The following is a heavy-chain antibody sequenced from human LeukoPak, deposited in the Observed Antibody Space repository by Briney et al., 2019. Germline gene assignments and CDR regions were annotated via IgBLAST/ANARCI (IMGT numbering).Heavy chain of an antibody. CDR3: ASKGSGYCSSTSCQGAFDI. V-gene: IGHV1-2*02. CDR2: INPNSGDT. J-gene: IGHJ3*02. Sequence: ASVKVSCKASGYTFTSYYKHWVRQAPGQGLEWMGWINPNSGDTDYAQKFQGRVTMTRDTSITTAYMELSSLRSDDTAVYYCASKGSGYCSSTSCQGAFDIWGQGTMVTVSS. D-gene: IGHD2-2*01. CDR1: GYTFTSYY.